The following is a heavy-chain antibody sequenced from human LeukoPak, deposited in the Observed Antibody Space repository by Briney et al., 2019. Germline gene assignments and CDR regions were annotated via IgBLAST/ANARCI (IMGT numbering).Heavy chain of an antibody. J-gene: IGHJ5*02. CDR3: AKDRVRYCSGGNCHGPWFDP. D-gene: IGHD2-15*01. CDR2: ISGSGGST. CDR1: GFTFSSYA. V-gene: IGHV3-23*01. Sequence: PGGSLRLSCAASGFTFSSYAMSWVRQAPGKGLEWVSAISGSGGSTYYADSVKGRFTISRDNSKNTLYLQMNSLRAEDTAVYYCAKDRVRYCSGGNCHGPWFDPWGQGTLVTVSS.